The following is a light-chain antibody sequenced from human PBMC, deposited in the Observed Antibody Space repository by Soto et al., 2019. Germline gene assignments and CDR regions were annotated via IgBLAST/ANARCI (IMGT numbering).Light chain of an antibody. CDR1: QSVSSY. J-gene: IGKJ5*01. V-gene: IGKV3-11*01. Sequence: EIVLTQSPATLSLSPGARAPLSCRASQSVSSYLAWYQQKPGQAPRLLIYDASNRATGIPARFSGSGSGTDFTLTISSLEPEDFAVYYCQQYSSSPPITFGQGTRLEIK. CDR3: QQYSSSPPIT. CDR2: DAS.